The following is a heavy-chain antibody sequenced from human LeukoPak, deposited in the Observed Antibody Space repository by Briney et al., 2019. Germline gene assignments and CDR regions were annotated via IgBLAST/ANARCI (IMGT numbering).Heavy chain of an antibody. V-gene: IGHV1-18*01. Sequence: ASVKVSCKASGYTFTNYGITWMRQAPGQGLEWMGWINTYNGNTNYVQKLQGRVTMTTDTSTSTASMELRSLRSDDTAVFYCARDLVDGVGAPGAYWGQGALVTVSS. CDR3: ARDLVDGVGAPGAY. D-gene: IGHD1-26*01. CDR2: INTYNGNT. J-gene: IGHJ4*02. CDR1: GYTFTNYG.